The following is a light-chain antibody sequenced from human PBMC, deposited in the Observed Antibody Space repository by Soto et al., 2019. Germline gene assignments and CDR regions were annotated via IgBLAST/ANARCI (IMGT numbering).Light chain of an antibody. V-gene: IGLV2-14*01. CDR1: RSDVGRYNY. Sequence: QSALTQPAAVSGSPGQSITISCTGTRSDVGRYNYVSWYQQRPGSAPKLIIFEVTSRPSGISARFSGSKSGNTASLTSSGLQAEDEADYFCSSYSTTSSPHVLFGGGTKLTV. CDR3: SSYSTTSSPHVL. CDR2: EVT. J-gene: IGLJ2*01.